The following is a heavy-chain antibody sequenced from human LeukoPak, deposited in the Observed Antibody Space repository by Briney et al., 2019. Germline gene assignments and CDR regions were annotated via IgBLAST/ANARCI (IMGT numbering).Heavy chain of an antibody. J-gene: IGHJ4*02. CDR2: IKRDGTEQ. Sequence: GGSLRLSCAASGFTFSSYWMHWVRQAPGKGLEWVAHIKRDGTEQNSVDSVKGRFTISRDNTKNSLYLQMNNLRAEDTAVYFCASLFSGSYYDGYYFHYWGQGTLVTVSS. CDR3: ASLFSGSYYDGYYFHY. V-gene: IGHV3-7*01. CDR1: GFTFSSYW. D-gene: IGHD3-10*01.